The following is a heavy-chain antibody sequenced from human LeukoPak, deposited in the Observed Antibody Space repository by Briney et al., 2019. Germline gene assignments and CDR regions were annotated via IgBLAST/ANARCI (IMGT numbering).Heavy chain of an antibody. V-gene: IGHV4-34*01. CDR1: GGSLSDSY. CDR3: ARGPTRIFDY. CDR2: VYHTGST. J-gene: IGHJ4*02. Sequence: SETLSLTCAIYGGSLSDSYWSWIRKPPGRGLEWIGEVYHTGSTNYNPSLKTRVTISVDTSKNQFSLEVTSVTAADTAVYYCARGPTRIFDYWGQGILVTVSS.